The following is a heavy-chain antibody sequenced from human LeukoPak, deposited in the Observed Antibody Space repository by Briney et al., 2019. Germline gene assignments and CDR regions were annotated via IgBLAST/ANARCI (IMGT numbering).Heavy chain of an antibody. J-gene: IGHJ6*02. CDR1: GFTFSSYA. CDR3: AKENGYCSGGSCYPYYYYGMDV. D-gene: IGHD2-15*01. CDR2: ISGSGGST. V-gene: IGHV3-23*01. Sequence: GGSLRLSCAASGFTFSSYAMSWVRQAPGKGLEWVSAISGSGGSTYYADSVKGRFTISRDNSKNTLYLQMNSLRAEDTAVYYCAKENGYCSGGSCYPYYYYGMDVWGRGTTVTVSS.